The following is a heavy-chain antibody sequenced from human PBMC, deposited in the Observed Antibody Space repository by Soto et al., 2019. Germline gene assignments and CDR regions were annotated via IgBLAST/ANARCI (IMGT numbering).Heavy chain of an antibody. D-gene: IGHD5-12*01. CDR3: ARAVRDGYNDY. J-gene: IGHJ4*02. CDR1: GGTFSSYT. V-gene: IGHV1-69*02. CDR2: IIPILGIA. Sequence: SVKVSCKASGGTFSSYTISWVRQAPGQGLEWMGRIIPILGIANYAQKFQGRVTITADKSTSTAYMELSSLRSEDTAVYYCARAVRDGYNDYWGQGTLVTVSS.